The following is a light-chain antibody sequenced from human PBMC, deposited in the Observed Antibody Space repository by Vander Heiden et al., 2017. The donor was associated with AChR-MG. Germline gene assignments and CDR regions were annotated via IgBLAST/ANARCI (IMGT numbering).Light chain of an antibody. CDR1: TGAVTSGHY. CDR2: DTS. V-gene: IGLV7-46*01. Sequence: QAVVTQEPSLTVSPGGTVTLTCGPSTGAVTSGHYPYWFQQKPGQAPRTLIYDTSNKHSWTPARFSGSLLGGKAALTLSGAQPEDEAEYYCLLSYSGARWVFGGRTKLTVL. CDR3: LLSYSGARWV. J-gene: IGLJ3*02.